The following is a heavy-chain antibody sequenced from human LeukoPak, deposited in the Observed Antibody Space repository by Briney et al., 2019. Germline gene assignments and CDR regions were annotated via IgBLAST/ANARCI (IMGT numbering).Heavy chain of an antibody. CDR3: ARNAGYSSSWSFDY. CDR2: IYPGDSDT. D-gene: IGHD6-13*01. J-gene: IGHJ4*02. CDR1: GYSFTTYW. V-gene: IGHV5-51*01. Sequence: GVSLKISCKGSGYSFTTYWIGWVRQMPGKGLEWMGIIYPGDSDTRYSPSFQGQVTISADKSISTAYVQWGSLKASDTAMYYCARNAGYSSSWSFDYWGQGILVTVSS.